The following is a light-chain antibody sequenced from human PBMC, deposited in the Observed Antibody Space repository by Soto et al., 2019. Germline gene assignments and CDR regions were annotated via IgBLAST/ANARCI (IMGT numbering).Light chain of an antibody. CDR1: QSVLYSSNNKNY. CDR2: WAS. CDR3: QNFDSAPQT. V-gene: IGKV4-1*01. Sequence: DIVMTQSPDSLAVSLGERATINCKSSQSVLYSSNNKNYLAWYQQKPGQPPKLLIYWASTRESGVPDRISGSGSGTDFTLTISSLQPEDVATYYCQNFDSAPQTFGQGTTVDIK. J-gene: IGKJ1*01.